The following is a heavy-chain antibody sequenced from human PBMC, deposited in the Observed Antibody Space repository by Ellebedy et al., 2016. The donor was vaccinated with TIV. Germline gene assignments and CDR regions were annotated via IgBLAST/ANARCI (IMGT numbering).Heavy chain of an antibody. CDR1: DCTFNSRW. Sequence: GESLKISCAASDCTFNSRWMHWVRQAPGKGLVWVSRIKGDGTNTIYADSVNGRFTISRDNAKNTVYLQMNSLRAEDTAIYYCVRTGDDYDFDYWGQGTLVTVSS. D-gene: IGHD5-24*01. J-gene: IGHJ4*02. CDR2: IKGDGTNT. V-gene: IGHV3-74*01. CDR3: VRTGDDYDFDY.